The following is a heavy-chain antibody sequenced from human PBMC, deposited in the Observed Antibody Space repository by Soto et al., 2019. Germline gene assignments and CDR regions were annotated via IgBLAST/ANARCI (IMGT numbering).Heavy chain of an antibody. J-gene: IGHJ5*02. Sequence: GASVKVSCXASGYTFTNYGISWVRQAPGQGLEWMGWINVYNGNTKYAQKVQGRVTMTTDTSTSTAYMELRSLRSDDTAVYYCARGVGSGSYYNQYNWFDPWGQGTLVTVSS. D-gene: IGHD3-10*01. V-gene: IGHV1-18*01. CDR3: ARGVGSGSYYNQYNWFDP. CDR1: GYTFTNYG. CDR2: INVYNGNT.